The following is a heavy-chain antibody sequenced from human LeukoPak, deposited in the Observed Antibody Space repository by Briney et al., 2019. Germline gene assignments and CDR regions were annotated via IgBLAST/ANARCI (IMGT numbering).Heavy chain of an antibody. CDR2: INSDGSST. J-gene: IGHJ4*02. CDR3: ARGRPYYDILTGPQGPFDY. D-gene: IGHD3-9*01. V-gene: IGHV3-74*01. CDR1: GFTFSSYW. Sequence: GGSLRLSCAASGFTFSSYWMHWVRQAPGKGLVWASRINSDGSSTSYADSVKGRFTISRDNAKNTLYLQMNSLRAEDTAVYYCARGRPYYDILTGPQGPFDYWGQGTLVTVSS.